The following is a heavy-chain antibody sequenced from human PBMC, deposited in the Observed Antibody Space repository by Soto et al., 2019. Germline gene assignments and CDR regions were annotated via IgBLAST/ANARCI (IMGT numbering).Heavy chain of an antibody. D-gene: IGHD4-17*01. CDR3: ARGIVMDHDFGDR. J-gene: IGHJ5*02. CDR1: GFTFSNYW. V-gene: IGHV3-74*01. CDR2: ISSDGSST. Sequence: EVQLVESGGGLVQPGGSLRLSCAASGFTFSNYWMHWVRQVPRKGRVWVSRISSDGSSTSYADSVKGRFIISRDNAKNTLYLQVNSRRADDTAVYYCARGIVMDHDFGDRWGQGTLVAVSS.